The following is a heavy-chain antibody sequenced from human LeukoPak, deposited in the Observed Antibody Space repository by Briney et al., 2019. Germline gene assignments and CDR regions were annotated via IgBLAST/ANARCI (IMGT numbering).Heavy chain of an antibody. D-gene: IGHD2-21*02. CDR1: GFTFSDYS. J-gene: IGHJ3*01. Sequence: GGTLRLSCAASGFTFSDYSMNWVRQAPGKGLEWISYIGISSGNTKYADSVKGRFTISGDNAKNSFFLQMSSLRAEDTSVYYCVAGDWGARDSFDLWGRGTMVTVSS. V-gene: IGHV3-48*04. CDR2: IGISSGNT. CDR3: VAGDWGARDSFDL.